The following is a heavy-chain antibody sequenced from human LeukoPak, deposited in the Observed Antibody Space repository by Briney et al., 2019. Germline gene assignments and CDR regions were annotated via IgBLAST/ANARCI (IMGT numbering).Heavy chain of an antibody. CDR2: ISGSGGST. CDR1: GFTFSSYA. J-gene: IGHJ5*02. D-gene: IGHD3-10*01. V-gene: IGHV3-23*01. CDR3: AQPKLLVYGSGSYYQDNWFDP. Sequence: GGSLRLSCAASGFTFSSYAMSWVRQAPGKGLEWVSAISGSGGSTYYADSVKGRFTISRDNSKNTLYLQMNSLRAEDTAVYYCAQPKLLVYGSGSYYQDNWFDPWGQGTLVTVSS.